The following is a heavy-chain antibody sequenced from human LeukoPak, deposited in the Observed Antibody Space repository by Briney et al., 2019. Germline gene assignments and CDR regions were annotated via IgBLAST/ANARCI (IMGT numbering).Heavy chain of an antibody. CDR1: GFTFSSSW. V-gene: IGHV3-74*01. D-gene: IGHD2/OR15-2a*01. J-gene: IGHJ4*02. CDR3: ARAGEYRFDY. CDR2: INSDGSMT. Sequence: PGGSLRLSCAASGFTFSSSWVHWVRQAPGKGPVWVSRINSDGSMTDYADSVRGRFTISRDNAKNTLYLQMNSLRAEDTAVYYCARAGEYRFDYWGQGTLVTVSS.